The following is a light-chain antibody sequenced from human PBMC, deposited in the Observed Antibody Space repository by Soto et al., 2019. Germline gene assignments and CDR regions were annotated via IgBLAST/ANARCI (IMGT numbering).Light chain of an antibody. CDR2: RNN. Sequence: HSALTQPPSASGTPGQRVTISCSGSSSNIGSNYVYWYQQLPGTAPKLLIYRNNQRPSGVPDRFSGSKSGTSASLAISGLRSEDEADYYCAAWDDSLSVVVFGGGTKLTVL. V-gene: IGLV1-47*01. CDR1: SSNIGSNY. J-gene: IGLJ2*01. CDR3: AAWDDSLSVVV.